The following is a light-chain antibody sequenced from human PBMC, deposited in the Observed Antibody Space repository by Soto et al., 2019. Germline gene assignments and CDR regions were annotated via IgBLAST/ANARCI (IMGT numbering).Light chain of an antibody. CDR1: QSISTY. V-gene: IGKV1-39*01. J-gene: IGKJ1*01. CDR2: SAS. CDR3: QPSYSPPWT. Sequence: DIQMTQSPSSLSASVGDRVTITCRASQSISTYLNWYQQKPGKAPEFLIYSASSLQSGVPSRFNGSGTGTDFPLTINSPPPEDFATYYCQPSYSPPWTFGQGTKVEIK.